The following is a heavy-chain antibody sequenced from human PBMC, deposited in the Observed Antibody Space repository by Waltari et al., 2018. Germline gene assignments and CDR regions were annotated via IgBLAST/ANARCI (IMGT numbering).Heavy chain of an antibody. V-gene: IGHV1-69*04. Sequence: QVQLVQSGAEVKKPGSSVKVSCKASGGTVRSDGISWVRQAPGQGLEWMGGIIPILGIANDAQKVQGRVTITADESTSTAYMELSSLRSEDTAVYYCARESPAGGVLPWGQGTLVTVSS. CDR3: ARESPAGGVLP. CDR2: IIPILGIA. CDR1: GGTVRSDG. J-gene: IGHJ5*02. D-gene: IGHD2-15*01.